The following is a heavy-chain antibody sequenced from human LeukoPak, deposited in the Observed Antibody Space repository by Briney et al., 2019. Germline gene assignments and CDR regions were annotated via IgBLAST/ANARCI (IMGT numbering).Heavy chain of an antibody. Sequence: GRSLRLSCAASGFDFSSYVMHWVRQAPGKGLEWVAVISHDGSNRYYADSVKGRFTISRDNSVNTLDLQMNSLGGEDTAMYYCVRDISGEKSFDYSGQGTLVTVSS. CDR3: VRDISGEKSFDY. D-gene: IGHD3-10*01. V-gene: IGHV3-30*04. CDR2: ISHDGSNR. J-gene: IGHJ4*02. CDR1: GFDFSSYV.